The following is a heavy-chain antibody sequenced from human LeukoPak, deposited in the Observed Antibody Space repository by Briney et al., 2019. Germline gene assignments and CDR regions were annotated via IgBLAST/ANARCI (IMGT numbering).Heavy chain of an antibody. V-gene: IGHV1-18*01. CDR3: ARVAYYYDRLPYYFDY. CDR2: ISAYNGNT. D-gene: IGHD3-22*01. J-gene: IGHJ4*02. CDR1: GYTFTSYG. Sequence: ASVKVSCKASGYTFTSYGISWVRQAPGQGLEWMEWISAYNGNTNYAQKLQGRVTMTTDTSTSTAYMELRSLRSDVTAVYYCARVAYYYDRLPYYFDYWGQGTLVTVSS.